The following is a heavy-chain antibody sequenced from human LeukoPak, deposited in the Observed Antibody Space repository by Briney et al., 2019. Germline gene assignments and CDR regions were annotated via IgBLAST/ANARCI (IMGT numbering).Heavy chain of an antibody. CDR3: ARGGAYSYGYVGY. J-gene: IGHJ4*02. V-gene: IGHV3-74*01. Sequence: GGSLRLSCAASGFTFSSYWMHWVRQPPGKGLVWVSCINSHGSTTIYADSVKGRFTISRDNAKNTVYLQLNSLRAEDTAVYYCARGGAYSYGYVGYWGQGTLVTVSS. CDR2: INSHGSTT. CDR1: GFTFSSYW. D-gene: IGHD5-18*01.